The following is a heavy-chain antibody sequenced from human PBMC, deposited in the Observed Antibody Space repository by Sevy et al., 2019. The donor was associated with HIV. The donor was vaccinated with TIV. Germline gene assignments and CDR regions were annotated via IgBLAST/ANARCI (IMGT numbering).Heavy chain of an antibody. CDR3: AKTTGSGWSNDGYACFDY. CDR1: GFTFSSYG. CDR2: ISYDGSNK. J-gene: IGHJ4*02. D-gene: IGHD6-19*01. Sequence: GGSLRLSCAASGFTFSSYGMHWVRQAPGKGLEWVAVISYDGSNKYYAESVKGRLTISRDNSKNTLYLQINSLRAEDTAVYYCAKTTGSGWSNDGYACFDYWGQGTLVTVSS. V-gene: IGHV3-30*18.